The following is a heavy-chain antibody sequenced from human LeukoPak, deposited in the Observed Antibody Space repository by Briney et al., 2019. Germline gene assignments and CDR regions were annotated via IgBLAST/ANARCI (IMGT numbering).Heavy chain of an antibody. CDR2: INHSGST. J-gene: IGHJ6*02. CDR3: ARVRVAAAGRYYYYGMDV. D-gene: IGHD6-13*01. Sequence: SETLSLTCAVYGGSFSGYYWSWIRQPPGKGLEWIGEINHSGSTNYNPSLKSRVTISVDTSKNQFSLKLSSVTAADTAVYYCARVRVAAAGRYYYYGMDVCGQGTTVTVSS. CDR1: GGSFSGYY. V-gene: IGHV4-34*01.